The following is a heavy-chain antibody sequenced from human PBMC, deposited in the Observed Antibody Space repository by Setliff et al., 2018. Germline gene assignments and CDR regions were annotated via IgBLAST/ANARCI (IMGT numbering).Heavy chain of an antibody. D-gene: IGHD3-10*01. V-gene: IGHV3-30*04. J-gene: IGHJ4*02. Sequence: PGGSLRLSCAASGFTFGAYAMHWVRQAPGKGLEWVAVISYDAKNKYYADSVKGRFTISRDNSENTLFLQMTSLRPEDTGVYYCVKVKKPLIRGSGFDYWGRRTLVTVSS. CDR1: GFTFGAYA. CDR2: ISYDAKNK. CDR3: VKVKKPLIRGSGFDY.